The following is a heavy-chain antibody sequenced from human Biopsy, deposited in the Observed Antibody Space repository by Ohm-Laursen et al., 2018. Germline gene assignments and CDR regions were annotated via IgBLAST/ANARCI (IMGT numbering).Heavy chain of an antibody. V-gene: IGHV1-8*01. CDR2: MNPNSGNT. CDR3: ARDFNYDGGGSFNFGY. J-gene: IGHJ4*02. D-gene: IGHD3-22*01. Sequence: ASVKVSCKPSGYTFTNYNVNWVRQATGQGLEWMGWMNPNSGNTGYAQKFQGRVTMTRNTSISTAYMELSSLTSVDTAVYYCARDFNYDGGGSFNFGYWGQGTLVTVSS. CDR1: GYTFTNYN.